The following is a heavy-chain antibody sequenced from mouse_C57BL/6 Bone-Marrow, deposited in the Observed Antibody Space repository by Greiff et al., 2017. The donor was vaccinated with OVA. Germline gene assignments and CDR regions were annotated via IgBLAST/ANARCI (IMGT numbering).Heavy chain of an antibody. CDR2: IRDGGSYT. CDR3: ARDRLRYSDYDAMDY. CDR1: GFTFSSYA. J-gene: IGHJ4*01. Sequence: EVKLMESGGGLVKPGGSLKLSCAASGFTFSSYAMSWVRQTPEKRLEWVATIRDGGSYTYYPDNVKGRFSISRDNAKNNLYLQMSHLKSEDTAMYYCARDRLRYSDYDAMDYWGQGTSVTVSS. V-gene: IGHV5-4*01. D-gene: IGHD2-13*01.